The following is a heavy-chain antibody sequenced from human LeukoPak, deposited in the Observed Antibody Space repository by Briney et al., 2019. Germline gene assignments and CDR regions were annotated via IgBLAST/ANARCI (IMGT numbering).Heavy chain of an antibody. CDR2: IYYSGST. CDR1: GGSISSYY. J-gene: IGHJ4*02. CDR3: ARGQLDYGDYVDY. Sequence: KPSETLSLTCTVSGGSISSYYWSWIRQPPGKGLEWIGYIYYSGSTNYNPSLKSRVTISVDTSKNQFSLKLSSVTAADTAVYYCARGQLDYGDYVDYWGQGTLVTVSS. V-gene: IGHV4-59*01. D-gene: IGHD4-17*01.